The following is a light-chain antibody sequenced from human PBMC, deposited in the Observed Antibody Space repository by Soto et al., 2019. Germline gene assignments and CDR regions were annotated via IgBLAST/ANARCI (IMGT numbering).Light chain of an antibody. CDR3: QQYGDSPWT. V-gene: IGKV3-20*01. J-gene: IGKJ1*01. CDR1: QYISTK. CDR2: GAS. Sequence: VLTQSPDSLSLSPGERATLSCRANQYISTKLAWYQQKPGQAPRLLFSGASNRATDTPDRFSGSGSGTDFTLIISGVEAEDFAMYYCQQYGDSPWTFGQGTTVDIK.